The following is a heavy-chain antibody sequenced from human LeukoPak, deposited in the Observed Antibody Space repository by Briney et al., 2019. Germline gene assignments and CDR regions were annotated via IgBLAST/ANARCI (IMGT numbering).Heavy chain of an antibody. Sequence: SGGSLRLSCAASGFTFSSYAMSWVRQAPGKGLEWVSVIYSGGSTYYADSVKGRFTISRDNSKNTLYLQMNSLRAEDTALYYCARGHRSSTSWSYFDYWGQGTLVTVSS. CDR2: IYSGGST. V-gene: IGHV3-66*02. CDR1: GFTFSSYA. D-gene: IGHD2-2*01. J-gene: IGHJ4*02. CDR3: ARGHRSSTSWSYFDY.